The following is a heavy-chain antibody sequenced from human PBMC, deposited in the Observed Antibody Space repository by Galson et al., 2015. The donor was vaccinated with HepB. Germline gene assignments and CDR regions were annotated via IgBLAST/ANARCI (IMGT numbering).Heavy chain of an antibody. Sequence: TLSLTCTVSGGSISSGGYYWSWIRQHPGKGLEWIGYIYYSGSTYYNPSLKSRVTISVDTSKNQFSLKLSSVTAADTAVYYCARLFYGSGSSFDYWGQGTLVTVSS. D-gene: IGHD3-10*01. J-gene: IGHJ4*02. V-gene: IGHV4-31*03. CDR1: GGSISSGGYY. CDR3: ARLFYGSGSSFDY. CDR2: IYYSGST.